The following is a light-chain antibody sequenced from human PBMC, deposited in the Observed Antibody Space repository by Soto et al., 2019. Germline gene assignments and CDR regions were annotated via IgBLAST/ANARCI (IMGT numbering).Light chain of an antibody. V-gene: IGKV3-20*01. Sequence: EIVLTQSPGTLSLSPGERATLSCRASQSVSNNYLAWYQQKPGQAPRLLIYGASNRATGIPDRFSGSGSGTDFTLTISRLEPEDFATYYCQQYERYNPSFGGGTKLEI. J-gene: IGKJ4*01. CDR3: QQYERYNPS. CDR2: GAS. CDR1: QSVSNNY.